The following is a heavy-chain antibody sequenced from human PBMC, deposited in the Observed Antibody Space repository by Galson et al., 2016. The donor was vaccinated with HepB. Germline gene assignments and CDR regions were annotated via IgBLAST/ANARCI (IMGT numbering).Heavy chain of an antibody. CDR2: INWNGGTT. V-gene: IGHV3-20*04. CDR1: GFAFDDYG. CDR3: AKSSGYYFVDSFDT. D-gene: IGHD3-22*01. J-gene: IGHJ3*02. Sequence: SLRLSCAASGFAFDDYGMNWARQVPGKGLEWVSGINWNGGTTNYVDSVKGRFTISRDNAKNSLYLQMNSLRAGDTALYYCAKSSGYYFVDSFDTWGQGTMVTVSS.